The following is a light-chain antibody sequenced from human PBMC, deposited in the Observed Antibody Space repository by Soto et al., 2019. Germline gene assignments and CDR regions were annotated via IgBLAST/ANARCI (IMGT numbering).Light chain of an antibody. CDR3: QQYNNWPKT. Sequence: VMTQAPATLSVSPGERATLSCRASQTINNNVAWYQLKDGQVPRLVIYGASTRATDIPARFSGRGSGTESTHTISSLQSEDFAEYHCQQYNNWPKTFGQGTKVEIK. V-gene: IGKV3-15*01. CDR2: GAS. J-gene: IGKJ1*01. CDR1: QTINNN.